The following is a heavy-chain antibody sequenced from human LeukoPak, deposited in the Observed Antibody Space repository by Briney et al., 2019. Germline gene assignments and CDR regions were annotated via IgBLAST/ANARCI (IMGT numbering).Heavy chain of an antibody. D-gene: IGHD3-22*01. J-gene: IGHJ4*02. CDR2: IYYSGST. CDR3: ARGLNSSGYYYVSFFFDY. CDR1: GGSISSYY. Sequence: SETLSLTCTVSGGSISSYYWSWIRQPPGKGLEWIGYIYYSGSTNYNASLKSRVTISVDTSKNQFSLKLSSVTAADTAVYYCARGLNSSGYYYVSFFFDYWGQGTLVTVSS. V-gene: IGHV4-59*01.